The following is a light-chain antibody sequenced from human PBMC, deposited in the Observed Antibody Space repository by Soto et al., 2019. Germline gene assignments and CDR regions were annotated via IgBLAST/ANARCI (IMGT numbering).Light chain of an antibody. CDR1: SSDVGSYDY. CDR3: SSHTRVNTRV. J-gene: IGLJ1*01. V-gene: IGLV2-14*01. CDR2: EVT. Sequence: QSVLTQPASVPGSPGQSIAISCTGTSSDVGSYDYVSWYQQHPDKAPKLMIYEVTQRPSGVSNRFSGSKSGNTASLTISGLQAEDEADYYCSSHTRVNTRVFGTGTKVTVL.